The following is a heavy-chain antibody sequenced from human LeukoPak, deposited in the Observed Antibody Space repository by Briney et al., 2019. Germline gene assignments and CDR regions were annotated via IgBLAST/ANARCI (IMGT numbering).Heavy chain of an antibody. CDR2: ISDTSTTI. J-gene: IGHJ4*02. Sequence: GGSLRLSCAASRFTFSTYSMIWVRQAPGKGLEWISYISDTSTTIYYADSLKGRFTISRDNAKNSLYLQLSSLTVDDTAVYYCARDPSSYSPWGFDFWGQGTLVTVSS. CDR1: RFTFSTYS. D-gene: IGHD2-2*01. CDR3: ARDPSSYSPWGFDF. V-gene: IGHV3-48*01.